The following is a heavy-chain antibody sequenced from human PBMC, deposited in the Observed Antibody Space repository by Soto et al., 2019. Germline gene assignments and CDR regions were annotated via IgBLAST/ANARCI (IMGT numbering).Heavy chain of an antibody. D-gene: IGHD6-13*01. Sequence: PGGSLRLSCAASGFTFSSYGMHWVRQAPGKGLEWVAVISYDGSNKYYADSVKGRFTISRDNSKNTLYLQMNSLRAEDTAVYYCAKEGIAAAGNAFDIWGQGTMVTVSS. CDR2: ISYDGSNK. CDR1: GFTFSSYG. J-gene: IGHJ3*02. CDR3: AKEGIAAAGNAFDI. V-gene: IGHV3-30*18.